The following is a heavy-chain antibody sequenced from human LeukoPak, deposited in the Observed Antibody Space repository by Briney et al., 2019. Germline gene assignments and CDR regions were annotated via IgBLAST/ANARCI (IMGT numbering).Heavy chain of an antibody. J-gene: IGHJ5*02. D-gene: IGHD4-17*01. CDR2: INHSGSA. CDR3: ATLSTVPSRGNWFDP. CDR1: GGSFSGYY. V-gene: IGHV4-34*01. Sequence: PSETLSLTCAVYGGSFSGYYWSWIRQPPGKGLEWIGEINHSGSANYTPSLKSRVTISVDTSKNQFSLKLSSVTAADTAVYYCATLSTVPSRGNWFDPWGQGTLVTVSS.